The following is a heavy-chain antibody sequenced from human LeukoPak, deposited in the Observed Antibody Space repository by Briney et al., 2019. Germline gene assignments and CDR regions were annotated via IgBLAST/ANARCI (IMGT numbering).Heavy chain of an antibody. CDR3: ARDQGSGWYYFDF. J-gene: IGHJ4*02. V-gene: IGHV3-66*01. D-gene: IGHD6-19*01. CDR2: IYSGGST. CDR1: GFTVSSNY. Sequence: TGGSLRLSCTASGFTVSSNYMSWVRQAPGKGLGWVSAIYSGGSTYYADSVKGRFTISRDNSKNTLYLQMISLRAEDTAVYYCARDQGSGWYYFDFWGQGTMVTVSS.